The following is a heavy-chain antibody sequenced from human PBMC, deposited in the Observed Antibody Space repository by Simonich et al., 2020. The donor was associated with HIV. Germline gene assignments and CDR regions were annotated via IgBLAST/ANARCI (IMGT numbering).Heavy chain of an antibody. CDR1: NGSFSGDF. J-gene: IGHJ6*02. CDR2: INHFGSN. D-gene: IGHD1-1*01. V-gene: IGHV4-34*01. Sequence: HVQLQQWGAGLLKPSETLSLTCAVYNGSFSGDFWSWIRQPPGKGLEWIGEINHFGSNNYNPTLKIRVTISVDTSKNQFSLNLNSVTAADTAVYYCARDRPGQLERFSLDYYYYGMDVWGQGTTVTVSS. CDR3: ARDRPGQLERFSLDYYYYGMDV.